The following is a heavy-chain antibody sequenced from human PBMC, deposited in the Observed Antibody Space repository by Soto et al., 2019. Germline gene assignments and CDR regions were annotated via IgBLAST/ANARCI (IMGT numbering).Heavy chain of an antibody. D-gene: IGHD6-13*01. CDR1: GFTFTDYA. Sequence: PGGSLRLSCAASGFTFTDYALSWVRQAPGKGLEWVATISGIGGSTYLADSVKGRLSISRDNSKHTVSLLMNSLRAEDTAVYFCARGSSGYISSWYYFDYWGQGTLVTV. V-gene: IGHV3-23*01. CDR2: ISGIGGST. J-gene: IGHJ4*02. CDR3: ARGSSGYISSWYYFDY.